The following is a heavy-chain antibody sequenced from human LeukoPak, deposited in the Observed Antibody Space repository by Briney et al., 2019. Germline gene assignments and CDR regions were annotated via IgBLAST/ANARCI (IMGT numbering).Heavy chain of an antibody. D-gene: IGHD2-21*02. V-gene: IGHV1-69*01. CDR1: GGTFSSYA. J-gene: IGHJ3*02. Sequence: ASVKVSCKASGGTFSSYAISWVRQAPGQGLEWMGGIIPIFGTANYAQKFQGRVTITADESTSTAYMELSSLRSEDTAVYYCARAHIVVVTAKATPHSFDIWGQGTMVTVSA. CDR2: IIPIFGTA. CDR3: ARAHIVVVTAKATPHSFDI.